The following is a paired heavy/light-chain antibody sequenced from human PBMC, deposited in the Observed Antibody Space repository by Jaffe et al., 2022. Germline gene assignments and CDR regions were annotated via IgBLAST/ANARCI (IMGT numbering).Light chain of an antibody. CDR2: GAS. CDR1: QSVSSTY. Sequence: EIVLTQSPGTLSLSPGERATLSCRASQSVSSTYLVWYQQKPDQAPRLLIYGASSRATGIPDRFSGSGSGTDFTLTISRLEPEDFAVYYCQQFGSLPTFGQGTKVEIK. CDR3: QQFGSLPT. V-gene: IGKV3-20*01. J-gene: IGKJ1*01.
Heavy chain of an antibody. CDR2: INHSGRT. V-gene: IGHV4-38-2*01. D-gene: IGHD3-10*01. Sequence: QVQLQESGPGLVKPSETLSLTCAVSGYSISSDYYWGWIRQPPGKGLEWIGSINHSGRTYYNPSLKSRVTISVDTSKNQFSLKLTSVTAADTAVYYCARGPYYYGSGSSPFDYWGQGTLVTVSS. CDR1: GYSISSDYY. J-gene: IGHJ4*02. CDR3: ARGPYYYGSGSSPFDY.